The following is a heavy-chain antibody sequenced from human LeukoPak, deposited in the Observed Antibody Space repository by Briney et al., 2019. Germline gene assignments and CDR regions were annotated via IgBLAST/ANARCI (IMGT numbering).Heavy chain of an antibody. CDR1: GGTFSSYA. J-gene: IGHJ3*02. V-gene: IGHV1-69*06. D-gene: IGHD3-10*01. CDR3: ASRRLCGSGNKGAFDI. Sequence: GASVKVSCKASGGTFSSYAISWVRQAPGQGLEWMGGIIPIFGTANYAQKFQGRVTITADKSTSTAYMELSSLRSEDTAVYYCASRRLCGSGNKGAFDIWGQGTMVTVSS. CDR2: IIPIFGTA.